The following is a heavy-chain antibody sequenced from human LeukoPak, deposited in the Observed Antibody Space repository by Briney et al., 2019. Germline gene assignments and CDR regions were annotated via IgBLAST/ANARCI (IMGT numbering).Heavy chain of an antibody. CDR1: GGSVYSDSYY. Sequence: SETLSLTCTVSGGSVYSDSYYWTWIRQPPGKGLEWIGYIYYRGTTKYNPSLQSRVTISVDTSKNQFSLKLTSVTAADTAVYYCAGAKRGYSGYGDYWGQGTLVTVSS. CDR3: AGAKRGYSGYGDY. V-gene: IGHV4-61*01. CDR2: IYYRGTT. J-gene: IGHJ4*02. D-gene: IGHD5-12*01.